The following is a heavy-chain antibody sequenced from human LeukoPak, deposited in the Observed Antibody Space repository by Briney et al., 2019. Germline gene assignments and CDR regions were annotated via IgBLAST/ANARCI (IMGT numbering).Heavy chain of an antibody. Sequence: SETLSLTCAVYGGSLSAYYWTWIRQPPGKGLEWIGEINHGGSTNYNPSLKSRVTISIDTSKNQFSLKLSSVTAADTAVYYCARGSGSYGSNMDVWGKGTTVTISS. CDR2: INHGGST. CDR1: GGSLSAYY. CDR3: ARGSGSYGSNMDV. D-gene: IGHD3-10*01. V-gene: IGHV4-34*01. J-gene: IGHJ6*03.